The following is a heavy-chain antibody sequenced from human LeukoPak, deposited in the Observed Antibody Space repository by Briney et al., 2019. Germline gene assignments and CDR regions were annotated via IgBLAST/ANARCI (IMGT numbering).Heavy chain of an antibody. CDR2: INHSGST. Sequence: SETLSLTCAVYGGSFSGYYWSWIRQPPGKGLEWIGEINHSGSTNYNPSLKSRVPISVDTSKNQFSLKLSPVTAADTAVYYCARVYPRGRWFDPWGQGTLVTVSS. CDR1: GGSFSGYY. J-gene: IGHJ5*02. D-gene: IGHD2-8*01. V-gene: IGHV4-34*01. CDR3: ARVYPRGRWFDP.